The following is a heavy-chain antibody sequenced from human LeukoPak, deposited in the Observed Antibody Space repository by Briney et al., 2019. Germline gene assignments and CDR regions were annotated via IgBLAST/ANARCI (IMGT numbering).Heavy chain of an antibody. CDR1: GGSISSGGYS. CDR3: ARRIQPYYFDH. D-gene: IGHD5-18*01. CDR2: IYRSGST. Sequence: SETLSLTCAVSGGSISSGGYSWSWIRQPPGKGLEWIGYIYRSGSTYYNPSLKSRVTISVDRSKNQFSLKLSSVTAADTAVYYCARRIQPYYFDHWGQGTLVTVSS. V-gene: IGHV4-30-2*01. J-gene: IGHJ4*02.